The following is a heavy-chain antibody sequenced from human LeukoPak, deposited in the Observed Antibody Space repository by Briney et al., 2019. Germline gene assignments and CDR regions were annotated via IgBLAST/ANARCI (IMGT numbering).Heavy chain of an antibody. Sequence: GGTLRLSCAASGFTFSDYNMSWIRQAQGQGLEGVSYISSGGSTIYYTHSVKGRFTISRDNAKDSLYLQMNSLRAGDTAVYYWSKDPGYGCNYDYWGEGALVAVSS. CDR2: ISSGGSTI. CDR3: SKDPGYGCNYDY. J-gene: IGHJ4*02. CDR1: GFTFSDYN. D-gene: IGHD4-23*01. V-gene: IGHV3-11*01.